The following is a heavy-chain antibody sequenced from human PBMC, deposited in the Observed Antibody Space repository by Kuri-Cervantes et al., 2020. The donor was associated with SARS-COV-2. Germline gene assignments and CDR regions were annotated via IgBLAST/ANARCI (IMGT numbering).Heavy chain of an antibody. D-gene: IGHD3-3*01. Sequence: SETLSLTCTVSGGSISSYYWSWIRQPPGQGLEWLGYIYYSGSTKYNPSLESRVTISVDTSKNQFSLKLSSVTAADTAVYYCARRNLRFLAGGYYFDYWGQGTLVTVSS. CDR3: ARRNLRFLAGGYYFDY. CDR1: GGSISSYY. V-gene: IGHV4-59*08. CDR2: IYYSGST. J-gene: IGHJ4*02.